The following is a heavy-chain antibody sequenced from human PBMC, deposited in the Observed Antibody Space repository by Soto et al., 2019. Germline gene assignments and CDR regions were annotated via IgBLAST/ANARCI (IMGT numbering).Heavy chain of an antibody. CDR3: ARGLILWFGELSRRGGYYYYMDV. CDR1: GGPSCAFS. Sequence: SDTLFLNPAVYGGPSCAFSWSWISQTAGGGLEWIGEINDSGNINYNPSLKSRVTILLDTPKKQISLKLSSVTAADSAVYYCARGLILWFGELSRRGGYYYYMDVWGKGTTVT. CDR2: INDSGNI. V-gene: IGHV4-34*01. D-gene: IGHD3-10*01. J-gene: IGHJ6*03.